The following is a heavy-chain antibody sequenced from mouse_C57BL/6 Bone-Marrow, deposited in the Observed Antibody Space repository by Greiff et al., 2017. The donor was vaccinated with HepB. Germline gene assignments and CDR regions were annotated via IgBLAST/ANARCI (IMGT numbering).Heavy chain of an antibody. CDR1: GYTFTSYW. Sequence: QVQLQQPGAELVKPGASVKLSCKASGYTFTSYWMHWVKQRPGQGLEWIGMIHPNSGSTNYNEKFKSKATLTVDKSSSTAYMQLSSLTSEDSAVYYCARCLNWEPFFAYWGQGTLVTVSA. CDR2: IHPNSGST. V-gene: IGHV1-64*01. CDR3: ARCLNWEPFFAY. D-gene: IGHD4-1*01. J-gene: IGHJ3*01.